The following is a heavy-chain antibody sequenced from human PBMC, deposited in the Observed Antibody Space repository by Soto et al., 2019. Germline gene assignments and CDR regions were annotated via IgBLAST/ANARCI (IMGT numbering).Heavy chain of an antibody. V-gene: IGHV1-8*02. CDR1: GYTFINYD. J-gene: IGHJ5*02. CDR3: ARMASSGTLNWFDP. CDR2: MNPGSGKT. Sequence: ASVKVSCKASGYTFINYDISWVRQATGQGLEWMGWMNPGSGKTGYANKFQGRVTMTRDASTSTAHLELSSLTSEDTAVYYCARMASSGTLNWFDPWGQGSLVTVSS.